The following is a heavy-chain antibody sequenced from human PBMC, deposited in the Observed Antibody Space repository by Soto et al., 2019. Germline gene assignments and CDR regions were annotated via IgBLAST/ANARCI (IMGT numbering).Heavy chain of an antibody. J-gene: IGHJ1*01. V-gene: IGHV3-23*01. CDR3: AKDQGDVWSGKSLFQH. CDR2: ISDSGFST. D-gene: IGHD3-3*01. CDR1: GFIFNSYA. Sequence: EVQLLESGGGLVQPGGSLRLSCAASGFIFNSYAMSWVRQAPGKGLEWVSSISDSGFSTYHADSVKGRFTISRDNSKNTLYLQMNRLRAEDTAVYYCAKDQGDVWSGKSLFQHWGQGTLVTVSS.